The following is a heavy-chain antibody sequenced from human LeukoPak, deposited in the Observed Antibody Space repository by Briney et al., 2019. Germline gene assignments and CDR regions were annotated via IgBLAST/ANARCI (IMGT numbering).Heavy chain of an antibody. CDR1: GYTFTAYY. J-gene: IGHJ4*02. CDR2: INPNSGGT. CDR3: ARDRAVVPAAFDY. Sequence: GASVKVSCKASGYTFTAYYMHWVRQAPGQGLEWMGWINPNSGGTNYAQKFQGRVTMTRDTSISTAYMELSRLRSDDTAVYYCARDRAVVPAAFDYWGQGTLVTVSS. D-gene: IGHD2-2*01. V-gene: IGHV1-2*02.